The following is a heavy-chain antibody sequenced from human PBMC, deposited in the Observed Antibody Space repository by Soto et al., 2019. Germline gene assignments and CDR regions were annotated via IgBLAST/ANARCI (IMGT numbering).Heavy chain of an antibody. D-gene: IGHD3-22*01. CDR3: ARGAVEDDGSDYYRSRRYFDC. V-gene: IGHV1-2*04. CDR2: INPNSGGT. Sequence: GASVKVSCKASGSTFTGYYMHWVRQAPGQGLAWMGWINPNSGGTNYAQKFQGWVTMTRDTSISTAYMELSRLRSDAPAVYYRARGAVEDDGSDYYRSRRYFDCWGQGTLVTVSS. CDR1: GSTFTGYY. J-gene: IGHJ4*02.